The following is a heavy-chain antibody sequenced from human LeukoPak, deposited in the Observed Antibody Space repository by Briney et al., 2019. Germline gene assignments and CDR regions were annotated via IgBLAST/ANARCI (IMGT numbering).Heavy chain of an antibody. CDR2: ISSSIGTI. J-gene: IGHJ3*02. CDR1: GFTFSTYS. D-gene: IGHD2-2*02. V-gene: IGHV3-48*01. CDR3: ARGNLCGWGSHSTISSTSFDI. Sequence: PGGSLRLSCAASGFTFSTYSMNWVRQAPGKGLEWVSYISSSIGTIYYADSVKGRFTISRDNAKSSLYLQMNSLRAEDTAVYYCARGNLCGWGSHSTISSTSFDIWGQGTMVTVSS.